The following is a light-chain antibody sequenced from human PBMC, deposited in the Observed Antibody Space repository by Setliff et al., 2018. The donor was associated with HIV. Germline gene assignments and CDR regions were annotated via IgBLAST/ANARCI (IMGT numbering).Light chain of an antibody. J-gene: IGLJ1*01. V-gene: IGLV2-14*01. CDR3: SSYTATSTLYV. Sequence: QSALTQPASVSGSPGQSITISCTGTSSDIGGYNYVSWHQQHPGKAPKLVISEVSNRPSGLSNRFSGSKSGDTASLTISGLQTEDEADYYCSSYTATSTLYVFGTGTKVTVL. CDR1: SSDIGGYNY. CDR2: EVS.